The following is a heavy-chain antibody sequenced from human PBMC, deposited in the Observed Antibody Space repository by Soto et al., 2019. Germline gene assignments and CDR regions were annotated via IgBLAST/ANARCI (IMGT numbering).Heavy chain of an antibody. J-gene: IGHJ4*02. Sequence: QVQLVESGGGVVQPGRSLRLSCAASGFTFSTYAMHWVRQAPGKGLEWVAVISYDGSNKYYTDSVKGRFTISRDNSKNTLYLQMNSLRAEDTAVYYCARHKRDLRFWAWSYYFDSWGQGTLVTVSS. D-gene: IGHD3-3*01. CDR1: GFTFSTYA. CDR2: ISYDGSNK. CDR3: ARHKRDLRFWAWSYYFDS. V-gene: IGHV3-30-3*01.